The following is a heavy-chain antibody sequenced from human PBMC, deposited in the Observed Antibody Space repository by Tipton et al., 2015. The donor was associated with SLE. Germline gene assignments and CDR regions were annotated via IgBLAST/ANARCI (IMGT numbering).Heavy chain of an antibody. Sequence: TLSLTCTVSGGSISSSSYYWGWIRQPPGKGLEWIGYIYTSGSTNYNPSLKSRVTISVDTSKNQFSLKLSSVTAADTAVYYCARGVAPDAFDIWGQGTMVTVSS. CDR2: IYTSGST. CDR1: GGSISSSSYY. V-gene: IGHV4-61*05. D-gene: IGHD5-12*01. J-gene: IGHJ3*02. CDR3: ARGVAPDAFDI.